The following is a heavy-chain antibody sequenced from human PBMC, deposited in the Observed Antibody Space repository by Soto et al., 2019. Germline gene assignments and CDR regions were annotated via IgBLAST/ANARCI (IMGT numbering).Heavy chain of an antibody. Sequence: SETQSVRYAFSDFSLSTNNLLTWVRPYPGKGLEWIGEINHSGSTNYNASVRSRVTISVDKSKNQFSLKLTSLTAADTAVYYCVRVWYNSGWYSSGRWFDHWGQGTLVTVS. CDR1: DFSLSTNNL. D-gene: IGHD6-19*01. J-gene: IGHJ5*02. V-gene: IGHV4-4*02. CDR3: VRVWYNSGWYSSGRWFDH. CDR2: INHSGST.